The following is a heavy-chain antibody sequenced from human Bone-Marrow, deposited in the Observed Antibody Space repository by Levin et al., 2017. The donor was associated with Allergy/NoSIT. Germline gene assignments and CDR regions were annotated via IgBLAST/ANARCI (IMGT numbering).Heavy chain of an antibody. CDR1: GFTFSGSA. Sequence: LSLTCAASGFTFSGSAMYWVRQASGKGLEWVGRIRSKGNNYATEYAASVKGRFTISRDDSKNTAYLQMDSLKTEDTAVYFCTRHVETADPERDCSNGVCYTDYWGQGTLVTVSS. CDR3: TRHVETADPERDCSNGVCYTDY. V-gene: IGHV3-73*01. J-gene: IGHJ4*02. D-gene: IGHD2-8*01. CDR2: IRSKGNNYAT.